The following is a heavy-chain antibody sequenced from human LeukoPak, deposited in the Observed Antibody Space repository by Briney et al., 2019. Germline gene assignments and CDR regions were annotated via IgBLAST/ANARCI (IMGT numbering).Heavy chain of an antibody. CDR2: FFYSGST. CDR1: GGSISSSSYY. Sequence: PSETLSLTCTVSGGSISSSSYYWGWIRQPPGKGLEWIVSFFYSGSTYYNPSLKSRVTISVDTSKNQFSLKLSSVTAADMAVYYCARFYYYDSGAFDIWGQETMVTVSS. D-gene: IGHD3-22*01. V-gene: IGHV4-39*01. CDR3: ARFYYYDSGAFDI. J-gene: IGHJ3*02.